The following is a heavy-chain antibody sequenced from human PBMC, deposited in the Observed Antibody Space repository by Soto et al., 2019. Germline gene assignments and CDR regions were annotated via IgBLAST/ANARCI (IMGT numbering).Heavy chain of an antibody. Sequence: SETLSLTCTVSGGSISSGDYYWSWIRQPPGKGLEWVGYIYYSGSTYYNPSLKSRVTISVDTSKNQFSLKLSSVTAADTAVYYCARYYDSSGYYDNWGQGTLVTVSS. D-gene: IGHD3-22*01. CDR3: ARYYDSSGYYDN. CDR1: GGSISSGDYY. J-gene: IGHJ4*02. V-gene: IGHV4-30-4*01. CDR2: IYYSGST.